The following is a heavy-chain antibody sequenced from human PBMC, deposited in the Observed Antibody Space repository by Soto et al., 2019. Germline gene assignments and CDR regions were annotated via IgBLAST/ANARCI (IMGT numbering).Heavy chain of an antibody. J-gene: IGHJ3*02. Sequence: PSETLSLTCTVSGGSISSGDYYWSWIRQPPGKGLEWIGYIYYSGSTYYNPSLKSRVTISVDTSKNQFSLKLSSVTAADTAVYYCARAAYYYDSSGYYYGGAFDIWGQGTMVPVS. D-gene: IGHD3-22*01. CDR1: GGSISSGDYY. CDR3: ARAAYYYDSSGYYYGGAFDI. V-gene: IGHV4-30-4*01. CDR2: IYYSGST.